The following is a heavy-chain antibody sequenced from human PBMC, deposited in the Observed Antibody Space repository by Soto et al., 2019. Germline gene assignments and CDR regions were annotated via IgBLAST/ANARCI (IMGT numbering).Heavy chain of an antibody. V-gene: IGHV1-2*02. CDR3: ARSDYNIYYNWFDH. J-gene: IGHJ5*02. CDR2: INPNSGGT. Sequence: ASVKVSCKASGYTFTGYYMHWVRQAPGQGLEWMGWINPNSGGTNYAQKFQGRVTMTRDTSISTAYMELSRLRSDDTAVYYCARSDYNIYYNWFDHCRPGTLVAVS. CDR1: GYTFTGYY. D-gene: IGHD4-4*01.